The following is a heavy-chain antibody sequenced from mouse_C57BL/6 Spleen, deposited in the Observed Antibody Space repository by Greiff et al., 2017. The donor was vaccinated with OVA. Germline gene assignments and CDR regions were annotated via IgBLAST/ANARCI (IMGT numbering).Heavy chain of an antibody. Sequence: DVQLQESEGGLVQPGSSMKLSCTASGFTFSDYYMAWVRQVPEKGLEWVANINYDGSSTYYLDSLKSRFIISRDNAKNILYLQMSSLKSEDTATYYCARTYYGKGYAMDYWGQGTTVTVSS. V-gene: IGHV5-16*01. D-gene: IGHD2-1*01. CDR3: ARTYYGKGYAMDY. CDR2: INYDGSST. J-gene: IGHJ4*01. CDR1: GFTFSDYY.